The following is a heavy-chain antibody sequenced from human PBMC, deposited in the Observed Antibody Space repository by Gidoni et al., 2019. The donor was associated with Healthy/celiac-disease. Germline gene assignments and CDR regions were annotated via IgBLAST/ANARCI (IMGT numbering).Heavy chain of an antibody. CDR3: ARVYYYGSGRPYYYGMDV. J-gene: IGHJ6*02. D-gene: IGHD3-10*01. CDR2: ISYDGSNK. CDR1: GFTFSSSA. Sequence: QVQLVESGGGVVQPGRSLRLSCAASGFTFSSSAMPWVRQAPGKGLEWVAVISYDGSNKYYADSVKGRFTISRDNSKNTLYLQMNSLRAEDTAVYYCARVYYYGSGRPYYYGMDVWGQGTTVTVSS. V-gene: IGHV3-30-3*01.